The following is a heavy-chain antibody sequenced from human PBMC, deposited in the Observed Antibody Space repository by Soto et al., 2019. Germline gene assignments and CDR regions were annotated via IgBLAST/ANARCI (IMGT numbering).Heavy chain of an antibody. V-gene: IGHV4-30-4*01. CDR1: DGSISSCDYY. CDR2: IYYSGST. CDR3: ARRLHDSSGYQDDYYYYYGMDV. Sequence: SETRSLTCTVSDGSISSCDYYWSWIRQPPGKGLEWIGYIYYSGSTYYNPSLKSRVTISVDTSKNQFSLKLSSVTAADTAVYYCARRLHDSSGYQDDYYYYYGMDVWGQGTTVTVSS. D-gene: IGHD3-22*01. J-gene: IGHJ6*02.